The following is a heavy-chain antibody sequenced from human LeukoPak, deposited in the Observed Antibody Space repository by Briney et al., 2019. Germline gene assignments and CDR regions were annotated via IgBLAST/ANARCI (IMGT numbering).Heavy chain of an antibody. CDR1: GGSISSGSYY. J-gene: IGHJ3*02. Sequence: PSETLSLTCTVSGGSISSGSYYWSWIRQPAGKGLEWIGRIYTSGSTNYNPSLKSRVTISVDTSKNQFSLKLSSVTAADTAVYYCARDALLSITKDAFDIWGQGTMVTVSS. CDR2: IYTSGST. CDR3: ARDALLSITKDAFDI. V-gene: IGHV4-61*02. D-gene: IGHD2/OR15-2a*01.